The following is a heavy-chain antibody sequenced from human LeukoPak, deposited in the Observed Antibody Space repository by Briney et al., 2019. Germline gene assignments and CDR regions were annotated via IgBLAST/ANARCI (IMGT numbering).Heavy chain of an antibody. CDR3: ASGDSGSYHGYFDY. V-gene: IGHV5-51*01. Sequence: GESLKISCKVSGYTFSSYWIGWVRQMPGKGLEWMGIIYPGDSDTRYSPSFQGQVTISADKSITTAYLQWSSLKASDTAMYYCASGDSGSYHGYFDYWGQGTLVTVSS. CDR1: GYTFSSYW. J-gene: IGHJ4*02. CDR2: IYPGDSDT. D-gene: IGHD1-26*01.